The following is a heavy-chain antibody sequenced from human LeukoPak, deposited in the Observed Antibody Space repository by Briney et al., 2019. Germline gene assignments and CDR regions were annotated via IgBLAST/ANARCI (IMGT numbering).Heavy chain of an antibody. CDR2: ISWNSGSI. CDR3: AKGRMIVVVTYFDY. D-gene: IGHD3-22*01. V-gene: IGHV3-9*01. Sequence: GGSLRLSCAASGFTFDDYAMHWVRQAPGKGLEWVSGISWNSGSIGYADSVKGRFTISRDNAKHSLYLQMNSLRAEDTALYYCAKGRMIVVVTYFDYWGQGTLVTVSS. CDR1: GFTFDDYA. J-gene: IGHJ4*02.